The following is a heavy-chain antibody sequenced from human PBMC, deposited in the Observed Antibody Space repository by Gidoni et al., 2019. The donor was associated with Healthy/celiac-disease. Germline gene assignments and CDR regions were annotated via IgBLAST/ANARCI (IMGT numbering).Heavy chain of an antibody. CDR1: GFTFSSYW. Sequence: EVQLVEPGGGLVQPGGSLRLSCAASGFTFSSYWMSWVRQAPGKGLEWVAKIRQDGSERYYVDSVTGRFSISRDNAKNALYLQMNSLRAEDTAVYYCARDLIAAAGTTDYWGQGTLVTVSS. D-gene: IGHD6-13*01. CDR2: IRQDGSER. CDR3: ARDLIAAAGTTDY. J-gene: IGHJ4*02. V-gene: IGHV3-7*01.